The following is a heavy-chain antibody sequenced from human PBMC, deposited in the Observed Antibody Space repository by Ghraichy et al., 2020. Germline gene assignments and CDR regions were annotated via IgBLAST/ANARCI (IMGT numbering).Heavy chain of an antibody. CDR3: ARQADDYGDPSFVY. Sequence: SETLSLTCAVSGYSISSGYYWGWIRQPPGKGLEWIGTIYHSGRTYNNPSLKSRLTISVDTSKNQFSLKLSSVTAADTAIYYCARQADDYGDPSFVYWGQGTLVTVSS. J-gene: IGHJ4*02. CDR2: IYHSGRT. CDR1: GYSISSGYY. D-gene: IGHD4-17*01. V-gene: IGHV4-38-2*01.